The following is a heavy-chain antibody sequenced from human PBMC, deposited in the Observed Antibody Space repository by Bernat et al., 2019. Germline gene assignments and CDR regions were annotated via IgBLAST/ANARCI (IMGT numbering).Heavy chain of an antibody. J-gene: IGHJ4*01. CDR2: ISPGSDTK. D-gene: IGHD3-16*01. V-gene: IGHV3-48*01. CDR1: GFPFSSCA. Sequence: EVQLVESGGALVQPGESLRLSCAASGFPFSSCAMNWVRQAPGKGLEWVSYISPGSDTKYYADSVKGRFTISRDNAKNFLYLQINSLRAEETAVYYCVTYYLGTGTHHPGNCWGHGTLVTVSS. CDR3: VTYYLGTGTHHPGNC.